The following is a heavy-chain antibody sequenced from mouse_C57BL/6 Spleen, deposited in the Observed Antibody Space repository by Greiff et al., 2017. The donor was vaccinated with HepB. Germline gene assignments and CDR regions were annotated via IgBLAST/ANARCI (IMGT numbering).Heavy chain of an antibody. CDR2: IYPGSGNT. D-gene: IGHD2-1*01. CDR1: GYTFTDYY. Sequence: QVHVKQSGAELVRPGASVKLSCKASGYTFTDYYINWVKQRPGQGLEWIARIYPGSGNTYYNEKFKGKATLTAEKSSSTAYMQLSSLTSEDSAVYFCARSANYGNYEFYFDYWGQGTTLTVSS. V-gene: IGHV1-76*01. J-gene: IGHJ2*01. CDR3: ARSANYGNYEFYFDY.